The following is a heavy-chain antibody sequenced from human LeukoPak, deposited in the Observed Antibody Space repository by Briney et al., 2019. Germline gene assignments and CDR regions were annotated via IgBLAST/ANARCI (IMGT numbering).Heavy chain of an antibody. CDR2: INPNSGGT. J-gene: IGHJ6*03. V-gene: IGHV1-2*02. CDR3: ATHTLYYYYYYMDV. CDR1: GYTFTGYY. Sequence: ASVEVSCKASGYTFTGYYMHWVRQAPGQGLEWMGWINPNSGGTNYAQKFQGRVTMTRDTSISTAYMELSRLRSDDTAVYYCATHTLYYYYYYMDVWGKGTTVTISS.